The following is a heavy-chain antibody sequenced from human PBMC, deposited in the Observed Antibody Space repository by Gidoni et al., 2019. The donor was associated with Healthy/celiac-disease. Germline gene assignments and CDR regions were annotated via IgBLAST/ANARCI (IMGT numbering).Heavy chain of an antibody. Sequence: QITLKESAPTLVKPTQPLTLPCTFSGFSLSTSGGGVGWIRQPPGKALEWLALIYWNDDKRYSPSLKSRITITKDTSKNQVVLTMTNMDPVDTATYYCAHRVPNYYDSSGSYFDYWGQGTLVTVSS. CDR2: IYWNDDK. CDR1: GFSLSTSGGG. V-gene: IGHV2-5*01. CDR3: AHRVPNYYDSSGSYFDY. J-gene: IGHJ4*02. D-gene: IGHD3-22*01.